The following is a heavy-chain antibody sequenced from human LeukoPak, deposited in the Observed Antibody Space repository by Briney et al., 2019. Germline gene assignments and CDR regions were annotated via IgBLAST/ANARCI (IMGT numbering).Heavy chain of an antibody. D-gene: IGHD6-19*01. CDR2: ISGSGGST. CDR1: GFTFSRYG. V-gene: IGHV3-23*01. Sequence: PGGSLRLSCAASGFTFSRYGMSWVRQAPGKGPEWVSAISGSGGSTYYADSVKGRFTISRDNSKNTLYLQINSLRAEDTAVYYCAKDHLPGIVVADRDYWGQGTLVTVSS. CDR3: AKDHLPGIVVADRDY. J-gene: IGHJ4*02.